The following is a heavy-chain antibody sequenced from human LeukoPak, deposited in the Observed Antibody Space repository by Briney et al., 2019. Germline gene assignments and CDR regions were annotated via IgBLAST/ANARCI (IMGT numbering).Heavy chain of an antibody. CDR1: GFTFSSYA. J-gene: IGHJ6*02. Sequence: GGSLRPSCAASGFTFSSYAMHWVRQAPGKGLEYVSAISSNGGSTYYANSVKGRFTISRDNSKNTLYLQMGSLRAEDMAVYYCARDGHYYGSGSYYRDYYYYGMDVWGQGTTVTVSS. CDR2: ISSNGGST. CDR3: ARDGHYYGSGSYYRDYYYYGMDV. V-gene: IGHV3-64*01. D-gene: IGHD3-10*01.